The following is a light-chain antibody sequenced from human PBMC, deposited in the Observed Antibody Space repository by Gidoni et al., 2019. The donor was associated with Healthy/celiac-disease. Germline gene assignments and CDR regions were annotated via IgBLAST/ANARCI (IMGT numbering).Light chain of an antibody. V-gene: IGKV1-39*01. CDR1: QSISSY. CDR2: AAS. Sequence: DIQMTQSPSSLSASVGDKVTITCRASQSISSYFNWYQQKPGKAPKLLIYAASSLQSGVPSRFRGSGSGTDFTLTISSLQPEDFATYYCQQSYSTPRCSFXQXTKLEIK. CDR3: QQSYSTPRCS. J-gene: IGKJ2*04.